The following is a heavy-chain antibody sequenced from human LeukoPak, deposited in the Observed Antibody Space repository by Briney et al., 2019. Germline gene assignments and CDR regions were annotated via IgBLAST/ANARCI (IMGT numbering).Heavy chain of an antibody. Sequence: PSETLSLTCTVSGGSISSSSYYWGWIRQPPGKGLEWIGSIYYSGSTNYNPSLESRVTISVDTSKNQFSLKLSSVTAADTAVYYCARARGYSYGSRSGAFDIWGQGTMVTVSS. CDR3: ARARGYSYGSRSGAFDI. CDR1: GGSISSSSYY. CDR2: IYYSGST. D-gene: IGHD5-18*01. V-gene: IGHV4-39*07. J-gene: IGHJ3*02.